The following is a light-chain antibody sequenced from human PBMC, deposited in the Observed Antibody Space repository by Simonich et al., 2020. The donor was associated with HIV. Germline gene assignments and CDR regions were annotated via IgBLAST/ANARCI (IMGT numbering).Light chain of an antibody. CDR3: QSYDSTTWV. J-gene: IGLJ3*02. V-gene: IGLV6-57*01. CDR2: EDN. Sequence: NFMLTQSHSVSESPGKTVTISCTRSSGSIASSYVQWYQQRPGSSPTTVIYEDNQRPSGVPYRFSGSIDYSSNSASLTSSGLKTEDEADYYCQSYDSTTWVFGGGTKLTVL. CDR1: SGSIASSY.